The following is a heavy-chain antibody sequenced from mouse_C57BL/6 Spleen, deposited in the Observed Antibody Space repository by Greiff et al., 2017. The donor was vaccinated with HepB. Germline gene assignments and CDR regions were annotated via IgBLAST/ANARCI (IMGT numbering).Heavy chain of an antibody. CDR1: GYTFTSYW. CDR2: IDPSDSYT. Sequence: QVQLQQPGAELVMPGASVKLSCKASGYTFTSYWMHWVKQRPGQGLEWIGEIDPSDSYTNYNQKFKGKYTLTVDKSSSTAYMQLSSLTSADSAVYYCARAPPFYYCGSSLDYWGQGTTLTGSS. D-gene: IGHD1-1*01. CDR3: ARAPPFYYCGSSLDY. V-gene: IGHV1-69*01. J-gene: IGHJ2*01.